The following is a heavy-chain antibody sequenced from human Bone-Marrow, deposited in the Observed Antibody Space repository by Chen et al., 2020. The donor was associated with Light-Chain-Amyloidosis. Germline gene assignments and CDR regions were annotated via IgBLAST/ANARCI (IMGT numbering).Heavy chain of an antibody. Sequence: EVQLEQSGPEVKKPGESLKISCKGSGYTFPNYWIGWVRLEWMGVIYPDDSDARYSPSFEGQVTISADKSIITAYLQWRSLKASDTAMYYCARRRDGYNFDYWGQGTLVTVSS. V-gene: IGHV5-51*01. CDR1: GYTFPNYW. CDR3: ARRRDGYNFDY. D-gene: IGHD5-12*01. J-gene: IGHJ4*02. CDR2: IYPDDSDA.